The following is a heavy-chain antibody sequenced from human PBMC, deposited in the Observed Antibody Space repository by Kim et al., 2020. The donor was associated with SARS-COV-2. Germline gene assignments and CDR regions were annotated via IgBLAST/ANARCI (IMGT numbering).Heavy chain of an antibody. CDR1: GFTFSSYA. CDR3: AIKPRAPIAVAGIDGAEYFRH. V-gene: IGHV3-23*01. D-gene: IGHD6-19*01. Sequence: GGSLRLSCAASGFTFSSYAMSWVRQAPGQVLEWVSAISGSGGSSYYADSVKGRFTISRDNSKNTLYLQMNSLRAEDTAVYYCAIKPRAPIAVAGIDGAEYFRHWGQGTLVADSS. CDR2: ISGSGGSS. J-gene: IGHJ1*01.